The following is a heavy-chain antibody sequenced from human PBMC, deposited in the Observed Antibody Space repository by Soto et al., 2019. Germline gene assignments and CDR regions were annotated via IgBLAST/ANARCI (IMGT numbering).Heavy chain of an antibody. V-gene: IGHV1-18*04. CDR1: GYTSADFG. D-gene: IGHD2-2*01. CDR2: VSGNNGAS. Sequence: ASVEVSCKASGYTSADFGMSWVRQAPGEGLEWMGWVSGNNGASNPAPKVQGRITMTLDTSTGVSYMALRSLRSDDTAIYYCVRDQKYFRVNGNWFDSWGQGTLVTVSS. CDR3: VRDQKYFRVNGNWFDS. J-gene: IGHJ5*01.